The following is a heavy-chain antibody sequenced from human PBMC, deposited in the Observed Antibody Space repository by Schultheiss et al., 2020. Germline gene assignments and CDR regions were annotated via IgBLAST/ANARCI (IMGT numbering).Heavy chain of an antibody. Sequence: AAVKGSCKASGYTFTSYVISWVRQAPGQGLEWMGWISAYNGNTNYAQKLQGRVTMTTDTSTSTAYMELRSLRSDDTAVYYCARAVVGFTFFVVGRRPRLDPWGQGTLVTVSS. CDR2: ISAYNGNT. D-gene: IGHD3-3*01. V-gene: IGHV1-18*01. CDR3: ARAVVGFTFFVVGRRPRLDP. CDR1: GYTFTSYV. J-gene: IGHJ5*02.